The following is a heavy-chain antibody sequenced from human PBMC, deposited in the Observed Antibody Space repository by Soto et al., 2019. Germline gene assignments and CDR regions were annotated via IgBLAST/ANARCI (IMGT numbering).Heavy chain of an antibody. Sequence: PSETLSLTCTVSGGSISSYYWSWIRQPPGKGLEWIGYIYYSGSTNYNPSLKSRVTMSVDTSKNQFSLKLSSVTAADTAVYYCARERIVGAAIGGADCWGQGTLVTVSS. CDR3: ARERIVGAAIGGADC. CDR1: GGSISSYY. J-gene: IGHJ4*02. CDR2: IYYSGST. D-gene: IGHD1-26*01. V-gene: IGHV4-59*01.